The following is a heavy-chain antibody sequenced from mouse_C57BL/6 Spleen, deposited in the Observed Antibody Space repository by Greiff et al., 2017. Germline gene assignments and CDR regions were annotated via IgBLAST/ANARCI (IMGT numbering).Heavy chain of an antibody. CDR1: GFSLSTSGMG. CDR2: IYWDDDK. Sequence: QVTLKESGPGILQSSQTLSLTCSFSGFSLSTSGMGVSWIRQPSGKGLEWLAHIYWDDDKRYNPSLKSRLTISKDTSRNQVFLKITSVDTADTATYYCARECRDYYGSSYGYYYAMDYWGQGTSVTVSS. CDR3: ARECRDYYGSSYGYYYAMDY. J-gene: IGHJ4*01. D-gene: IGHD1-1*01. V-gene: IGHV8-12*01.